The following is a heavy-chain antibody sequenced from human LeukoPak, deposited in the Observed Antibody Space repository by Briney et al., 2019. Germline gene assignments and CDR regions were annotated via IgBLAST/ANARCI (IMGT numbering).Heavy chain of an antibody. V-gene: IGHV3-49*04. J-gene: IGHJ5*02. CDR3: TRDTYCGGDCPGWFDP. Sequence: GGSLRLSCTASGFTFGDYAMSWVRQAPGKGLEWVGFIRSKAYGGTTECAASVKGRFTISGDDSKSIAYLQMNSLKTEDTAVYYCTRDTYCGGDCPGWFDPWGQGTLVTVSS. CDR2: IRSKAYGGTT. D-gene: IGHD2-21*01. CDR1: GFTFGDYA.